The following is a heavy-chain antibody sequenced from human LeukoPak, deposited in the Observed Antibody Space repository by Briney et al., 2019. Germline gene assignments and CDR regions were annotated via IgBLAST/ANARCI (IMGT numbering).Heavy chain of an antibody. J-gene: IGHJ4*02. V-gene: IGHV3-74*01. CDR2: INSGGSST. D-gene: IGHD3-10*01. CDR1: GFTFSSYW. Sequence: PGGSLRLSCAASGFTFSSYWMHWVRQAPGKGLVWVSRINSGGSSTGYADSVKGRFTISRDNAKNTLYLQMNSLRAEDTAVYYCATVSGFRDYWGQGTLITVSS. CDR3: ATVSGFRDY.